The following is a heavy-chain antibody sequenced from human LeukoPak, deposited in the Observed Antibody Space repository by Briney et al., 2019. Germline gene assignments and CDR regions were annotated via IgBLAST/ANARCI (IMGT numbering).Heavy chain of an antibody. Sequence: GGSLRLPCAASGFTFSSYAMSWVRQAPGKGLEWVSAISGSGGSTYYADSVKGRFTISRDNSKNTLYLQMNSLRAEDTAVYYCAREGYYDSSGYYPPPDYWGQGTLVTVSS. D-gene: IGHD3-22*01. CDR2: ISGSGGST. CDR3: AREGYYDSSGYYPPPDY. V-gene: IGHV3-23*01. CDR1: GFTFSSYA. J-gene: IGHJ4*02.